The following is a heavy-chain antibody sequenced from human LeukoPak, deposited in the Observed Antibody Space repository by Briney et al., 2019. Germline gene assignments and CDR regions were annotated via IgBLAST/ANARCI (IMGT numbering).Heavy chain of an antibody. CDR3: AGAYSSGRSYFDY. J-gene: IGHJ4*02. CDR1: GGSISSYY. CDR2: IYYSGST. Sequence: SETLSLTCTVSGGSISSYYWSWIRQPPGKGLEWIGYIYYSGSTNYNPSLKSRLTISVDTSKNQFSLRLTSVTAADTAVYFCAGAYSSGRSYFDYWGQGTLVTVSA. V-gene: IGHV4-59*01. D-gene: IGHD6-19*01.